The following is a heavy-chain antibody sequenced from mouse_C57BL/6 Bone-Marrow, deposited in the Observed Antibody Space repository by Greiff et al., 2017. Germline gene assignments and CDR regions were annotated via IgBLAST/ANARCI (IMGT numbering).Heavy chain of an antibody. V-gene: IGHV1-53*01. Sequence: VQPQQPGTELVKPGASVKLSCKASGYTFTSYWMHWVKQRPGQGLEWIGNINPSNGGTNYNEKFKSKATLTVDESSSTAYMQLSSLTSEDSAVYYCARSHYYGGDFDYWGQGTTLTVSS. CDR1: GYTFTSYW. J-gene: IGHJ2*01. D-gene: IGHD1-2*01. CDR2: INPSNGGT. CDR3: ARSHYYGGDFDY.